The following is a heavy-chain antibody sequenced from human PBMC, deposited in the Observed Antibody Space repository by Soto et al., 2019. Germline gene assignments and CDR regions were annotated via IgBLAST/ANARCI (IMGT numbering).Heavy chain of an antibody. D-gene: IGHD3-22*01. CDR3: ARDDYDSSGYYPYFDY. J-gene: IGHJ4*02. CDR1: GGSISSGGYY. CDR2: IYYSGST. V-gene: IGHV4-31*03. Sequence: SETLSLTCTVSGGSISSGGYYWSWIRQHPGKGLEWIGYIYYSGSTYYNPSLKSRVTISVDTSKNQFSLKLSSVTAADTAVYYCARDDYDSSGYYPYFDYCGQGTLVTVSS.